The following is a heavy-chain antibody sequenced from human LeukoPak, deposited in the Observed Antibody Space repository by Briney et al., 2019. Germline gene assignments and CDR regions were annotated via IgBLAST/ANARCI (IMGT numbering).Heavy chain of an antibody. D-gene: IGHD3-10*01. CDR3: ARGGTRYDRRFAFDY. Sequence: GGSLRLSCAASGFTFSDYYMSWVRQAPGKGLEWVSYISSSGSTIYYADSVKGRFTISRDNAKNSLYLQMNSLRAEDTAVYYCARGGTRYDRRFAFDYWGQGVLVTVSS. CDR1: GFTFSDYY. J-gene: IGHJ4*02. CDR2: ISSSGSTI. V-gene: IGHV3-11*04.